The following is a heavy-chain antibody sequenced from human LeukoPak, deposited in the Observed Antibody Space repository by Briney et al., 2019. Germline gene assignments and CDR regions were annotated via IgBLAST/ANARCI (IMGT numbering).Heavy chain of an antibody. Sequence: PGGSPRLSCAASGFTFSSYSMNWVRQAPGKGLEWVSSISTGSSFIYYADSVKGRFTISRDIAKNSLYLQMNSLGAEDTAVYYCACTDDYDKSIDYWGQGTLVTVSS. CDR1: GFTFSSYS. V-gene: IGHV3-21*01. CDR2: ISTGSSFI. CDR3: ACTDDYDKSIDY. J-gene: IGHJ4*02. D-gene: IGHD3-22*01.